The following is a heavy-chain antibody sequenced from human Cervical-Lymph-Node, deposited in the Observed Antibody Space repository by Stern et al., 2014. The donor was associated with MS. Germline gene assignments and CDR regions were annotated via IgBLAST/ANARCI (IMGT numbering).Heavy chain of an antibody. J-gene: IGHJ4*02. V-gene: IGHV3-23*04. CDR1: GFTFSSYA. CDR2: ISGSGDST. D-gene: IGHD6-19*01. Sequence: EVQLVESGGSLVQPGGSLRLSCAASGFTFSSYAMSWVRQAPGKGLEWVSAISGSGDSTNYADSVKGRFTISRDNSKNTLYLQMNSLRADDTAVYYCAKEGILVASFDYWGQGTLVTVSS. CDR3: AKEGILVASFDY.